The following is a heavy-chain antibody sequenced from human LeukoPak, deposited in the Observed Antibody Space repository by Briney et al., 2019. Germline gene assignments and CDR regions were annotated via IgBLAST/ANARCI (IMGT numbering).Heavy chain of an antibody. Sequence: PGGSLRFSCAASGFTVSSNYMSWVRQAPGKGLEWVSVIYSGGSTYCADSVKGRFTISRDNSKNTLYLQMNSLRAEDTAVYYCARGPGGDAFDIWGQGTMVTVSS. D-gene: IGHD3-10*01. CDR2: IYSGGST. CDR1: GFTVSSNY. CDR3: ARGPGGDAFDI. V-gene: IGHV3-66*02. J-gene: IGHJ3*02.